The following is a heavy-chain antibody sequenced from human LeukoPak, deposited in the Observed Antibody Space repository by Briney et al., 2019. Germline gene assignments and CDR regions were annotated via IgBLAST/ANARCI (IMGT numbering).Heavy chain of an antibody. V-gene: IGHV4-34*01. CDR3: ATSRDVYNPGPQRRWRYFDY. CDR1: GGSFSGYY. D-gene: IGHD5-24*01. Sequence: SETLSLTCAVYGGSFSGYYWSWIRQPPGKGLEWIGEINHSGSTNYNPSLKSRVTISVDTSKNQFSLKLSSVTAADTAVYYCATSRDVYNPGPQRRWRYFDYWGQGTLVTVSS. CDR2: INHSGST. J-gene: IGHJ4*02.